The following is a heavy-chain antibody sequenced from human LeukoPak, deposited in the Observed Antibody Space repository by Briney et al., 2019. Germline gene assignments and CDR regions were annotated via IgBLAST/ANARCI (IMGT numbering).Heavy chain of an antibody. V-gene: IGHV3-21*01. CDR1: GFSFSSYS. Sequence: GGPLRLSCAASGFSFSSYSMNWVRQAPGKGLEWVSSISSSSSYIYYADSVKGRFTISRDNAKKSLYLQMNSLRAEDTAVYYCARKPRGSPFDYWGQGTLVTVSS. CDR3: ARKPRGSPFDY. CDR2: ISSSSSYI. J-gene: IGHJ4*02.